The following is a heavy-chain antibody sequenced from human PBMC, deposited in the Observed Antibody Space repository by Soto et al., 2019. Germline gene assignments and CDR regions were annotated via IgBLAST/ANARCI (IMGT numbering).Heavy chain of an antibody. CDR1: GGSFSRQD. CDR3: ARRGDFGNYVFDY. J-gene: IGHJ4*02. CDR2: IIPIFGTV. D-gene: IGHD3-16*01. Sequence: QVQLVQSGAEVKKPGSSVKVSCTASGGSFSRQDVNWVRQAPGQGLEWMGGIIPIFGTVNYAQRFQDRVTITADESKSTVFLERSSLRSADSAVYYCARRGDFGNYVFDYWGQGTLVTVSS. V-gene: IGHV1-69*01.